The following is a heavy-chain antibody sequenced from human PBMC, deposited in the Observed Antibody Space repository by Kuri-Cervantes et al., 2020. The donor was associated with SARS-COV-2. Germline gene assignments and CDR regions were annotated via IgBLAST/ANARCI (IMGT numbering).Heavy chain of an antibody. Sequence: SETLSLTCIVSGGSISSSSYYWGWIREPPGKGLEWIGSIYYSGSAYYNPSLKSRVTISVDTSKNQFSLKLSYVTAADTAVYYCARSRAMIVAQADAFDIWGKGTMVTVSS. CDR3: ARSRAMIVAQADAFDI. J-gene: IGHJ3*02. V-gene: IGHV4-39*01. D-gene: IGHD3-22*01. CDR1: GGSISSSSYY. CDR2: IYYSGSA.